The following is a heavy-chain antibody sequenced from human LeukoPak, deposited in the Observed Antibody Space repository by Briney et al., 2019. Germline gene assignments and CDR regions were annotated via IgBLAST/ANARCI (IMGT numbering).Heavy chain of an antibody. D-gene: IGHD3-16*01. V-gene: IGHV1-8*01. CDR2: MNPKTGNT. Sequence: ASVKVSCKASEYTFTNSEINWVRQATGQGLEWMGWMNPKTGNTGYAQNFQGRVTMTRDTSESTAYMELSSLRSEDTAMYYCARGPALHKNWVGGRWFDPWGQGTLVTVSS. J-gene: IGHJ5*02. CDR3: ARGPALHKNWVGGRWFDP. CDR1: EYTFTNSE.